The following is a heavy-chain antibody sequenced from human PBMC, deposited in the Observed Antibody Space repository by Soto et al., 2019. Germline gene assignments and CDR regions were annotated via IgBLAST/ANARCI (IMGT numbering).Heavy chain of an antibody. CDR3: ARVRGTGTTGLYYGIDV. CDR2: ISFDARNI. V-gene: IGHV3-30*04. D-gene: IGHD1-1*01. CDR1: GFTFSNYA. Sequence: QVQLVESGGGVVQTGGSLRLSCVASGFTFSNYALHWVRQAPGKGLEWVTVISFDARNIYYAASVKCRFTISRDNSKNTLFLQMSSLRVDDTALYYCARVRGTGTTGLYYGIDVWGQGTTVTVSS. J-gene: IGHJ6*02.